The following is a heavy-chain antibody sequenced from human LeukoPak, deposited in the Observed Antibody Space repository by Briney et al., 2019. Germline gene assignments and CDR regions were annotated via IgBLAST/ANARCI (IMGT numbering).Heavy chain of an antibody. CDR3: ARAVTKSWFDL. CDR1: GGSMKSLY. CDR2: IYSSGST. V-gene: IGHV4-59*11. J-gene: IGHJ5*02. Sequence: SETPSLTCTVSGGSMKSLYWNWIRQPPGKGLEWIGYIYSSGSTNYHPSLKSRVTISLDTSKYQFSLDLTSVTAADTAVYYCARAVTKSWFDLWGQGTLVPVSS. D-gene: IGHD4-17*01.